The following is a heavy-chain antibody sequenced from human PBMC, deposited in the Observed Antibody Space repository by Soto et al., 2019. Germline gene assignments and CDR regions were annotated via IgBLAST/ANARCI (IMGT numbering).Heavy chain of an antibody. CDR1: GFTVSSNY. V-gene: IGHV3-66*01. D-gene: IGHD5-12*01. CDR2: IYSGGST. J-gene: IGHJ4*02. Sequence: EVQLVESGGGLVQPGGSLRLSCAASGFTVSSNYMSWVRQAPGKGLEWVSVIYSGGSTYYPDSVKGRFTISKDNSKNALYLQMNRLRAEDTAVSYCAREWDVATINYFDYWGQGTLVTVSS. CDR3: AREWDVATINYFDY.